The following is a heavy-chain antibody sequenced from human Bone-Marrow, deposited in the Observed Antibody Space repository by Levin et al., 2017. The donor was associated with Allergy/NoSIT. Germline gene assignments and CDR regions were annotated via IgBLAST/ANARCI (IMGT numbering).Heavy chain of an antibody. D-gene: IGHD6-13*01. Sequence: GESLKISCAASGFTFSNYAMSWVRQAPGKGLEWVSAISGSGSRTYYADSVKGRFTVSRDNSKNTLYLLMNSLRAEDTAIYYCSREIRIAADGTLYYYMDVWGKGTTVTVSS. CDR3: SREIRIAADGTLYYYMDV. V-gene: IGHV3-23*01. CDR2: ISGSGSRT. J-gene: IGHJ6*03. CDR1: GFTFSNYA.